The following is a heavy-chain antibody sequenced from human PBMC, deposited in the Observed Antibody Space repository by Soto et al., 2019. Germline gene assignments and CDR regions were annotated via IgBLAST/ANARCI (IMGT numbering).Heavy chain of an antibody. V-gene: IGHV3-7*01. CDR2: IKQGGSEK. D-gene: IGHD2-21*01. CDR1: GITFSNYW. J-gene: IGHJ3*02. Sequence: EVHLVESGGGLVQPGGSLRLSCAASGITFSNYWMTWVRQAPGKGLEWVANIKQGGSEKYCVDSVKGRFTNSGDNAKNSLYLQMNSLRAEDTAVYYWARAQDYSSDAFDSWGQGTMVTVSS. CDR3: ARAQDYSSDAFDS.